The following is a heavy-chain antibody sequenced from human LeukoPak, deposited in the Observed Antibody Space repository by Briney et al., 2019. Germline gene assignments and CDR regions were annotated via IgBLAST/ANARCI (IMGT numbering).Heavy chain of an antibody. V-gene: IGHV1-69*05. CDR2: IIPIFGTA. J-gene: IGHJ3*02. CDR3: ARVWGVVTPPDAFDI. CDR1: GGTFSSYA. Sequence: SVKVSCKASGGTFSSYAISWVRQAPGQGLEWMGGIIPIFGTASYAQKFQGRVTINTDESTSTAYMELSSLRSEDTAVYYCARVWGVVTPPDAFDIWGQGTMVTVSS. D-gene: IGHD4-23*01.